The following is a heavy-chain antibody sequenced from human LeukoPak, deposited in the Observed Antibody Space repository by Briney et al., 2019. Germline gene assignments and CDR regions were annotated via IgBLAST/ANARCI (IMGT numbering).Heavy chain of an antibody. CDR2: IIPIFGTA. V-gene: IGHV1-69*05. Sequence: SVKVSCKASGGTFSSYAIGWLRQARGQGLDWMGGIIPIFGTANYAQKFQGRVTITTDESRSAAYMELRSLRSEGTAVYYCARAPGTGYCSGGSCLYYYYYYMDVWGKGTTVTVSS. D-gene: IGHD2-15*01. J-gene: IGHJ6*03. CDR1: GGTFSSYA. CDR3: ARAPGTGYCSGGSCLYYYYYYMDV.